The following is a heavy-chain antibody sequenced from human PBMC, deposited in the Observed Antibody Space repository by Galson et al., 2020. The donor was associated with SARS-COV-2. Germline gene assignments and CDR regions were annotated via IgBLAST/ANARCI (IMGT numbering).Heavy chain of an antibody. V-gene: IGHV3-74*01. Sequence: GESLKISCAASGFTFSNYWMHWVRPAPGKGLVWVSRINSNGSSISYADSVKGRFTISRDNAKNTLYLQMNSLRVEDTALYYCTATRAYWGQGTLVTVSS. CDR2: INSNGSSI. D-gene: IGHD1-26*01. J-gene: IGHJ4*02. CDR3: TATRAY. CDR1: GFTFSNYW.